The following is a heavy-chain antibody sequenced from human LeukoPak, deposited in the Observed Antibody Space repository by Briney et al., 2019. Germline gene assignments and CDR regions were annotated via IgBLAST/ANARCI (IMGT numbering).Heavy chain of an antibody. D-gene: IGHD3-10*02. CDR3: AELGITMIGGV. Sequence: GGSLRLSCAASGFTFSSYAMNWVRQAPGKGLEWVSAISGSGSNIYYADSVKGRFTISRDNAKNSLYLQMNSLRAEYTAVYYCAELGITMIGGVWGKGTTVTISS. J-gene: IGHJ6*04. V-gene: IGHV3-21*01. CDR1: GFTFSSYA. CDR2: ISGSGSNI.